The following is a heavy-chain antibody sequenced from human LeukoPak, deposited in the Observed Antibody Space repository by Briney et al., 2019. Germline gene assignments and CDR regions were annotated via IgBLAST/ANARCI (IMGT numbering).Heavy chain of an antibody. CDR3: ARDPDLGYCSSTSCYS. CDR1: GGTFSSYA. J-gene: IGHJ4*02. D-gene: IGHD2-2*02. Sequence: SVKVSCKASGGTFSSYAISWVRQAPGQGLEWMGRIIPILGIANYAQKFQGRVTITADKSTSTAYMELSSLRSEGTAVYYCARDPDLGYCSSTSCYSWGQGTLVTVSS. CDR2: IIPILGIA. V-gene: IGHV1-69*04.